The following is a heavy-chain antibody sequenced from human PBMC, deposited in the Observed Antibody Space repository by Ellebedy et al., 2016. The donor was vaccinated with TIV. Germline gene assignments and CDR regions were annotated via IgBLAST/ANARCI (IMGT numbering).Heavy chain of an antibody. V-gene: IGHV3-23*01. CDR2: ISGTGGNT. Sequence: GESLKISCAASGFTFSSYAMSWVRQAPGKGLEWVSAISGTGGNTYYADSAKGRFTISRDNSKNTLYVQINSLRAEDTAVYYCAKGMSGVHYYSGIDVWGQGTTVTVSS. CDR1: GFTFSSYA. CDR3: AKGMSGVHYYSGIDV. D-gene: IGHD1-26*01. J-gene: IGHJ6*02.